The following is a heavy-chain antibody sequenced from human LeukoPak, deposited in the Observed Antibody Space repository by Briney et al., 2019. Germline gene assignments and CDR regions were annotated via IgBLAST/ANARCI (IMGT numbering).Heavy chain of an antibody. J-gene: IGHJ3*02. Sequence: SQTLSLTCAISGDSVSSNSAAWNWIRQSPSRGLEWLGRTYYRSKWYNDYAVSVKSRITINPDTSKNQFSLQLNSVTPEDTAVYYCAREAGIPRDGSGSPGAFDIWGQGTMVTVSS. CDR3: AREAGIPRDGSGSPGAFDI. D-gene: IGHD3-10*01. V-gene: IGHV6-1*01. CDR2: TYYRSKWYN. CDR1: GDSVSSNSAA.